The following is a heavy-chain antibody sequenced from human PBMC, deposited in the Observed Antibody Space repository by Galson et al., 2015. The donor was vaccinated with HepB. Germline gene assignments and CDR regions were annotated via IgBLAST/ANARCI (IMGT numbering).Heavy chain of an antibody. Sequence: QSGAEVKKPGESLKISCKASGYSFTNNWIGWVRQIPGKGLEWMGIIYPGDSDTRYNPSFRGQVTISADKSINTAYLQWDSLKASDTAMYYCARRGDNYEWFDPWGQGTLVTVSS. J-gene: IGHJ5*02. D-gene: IGHD5-18*01. V-gene: IGHV5-51*01. CDR2: IYPGDSDT. CDR3: ARRGDNYEWFDP. CDR1: GYSFTNNW.